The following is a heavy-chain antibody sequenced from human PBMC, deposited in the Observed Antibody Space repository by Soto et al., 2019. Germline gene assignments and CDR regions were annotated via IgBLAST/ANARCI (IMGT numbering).Heavy chain of an antibody. V-gene: IGHV4-59*01. CDR2: IHHSGRT. CDR3: ARTYCNTDCHFYFDS. CDR1: GGSISTYY. Sequence: PSETLSLTCTVSGGSISTYYWNWIRQTPGKGLEWIGYIHHSGRTNYNPSLRSRVTISVDTSKNQFSLKLTSVTAADSAIYYCARTYCNTDCHFYFDSWGQGTLVT. D-gene: IGHD2-21*02. J-gene: IGHJ4*02.